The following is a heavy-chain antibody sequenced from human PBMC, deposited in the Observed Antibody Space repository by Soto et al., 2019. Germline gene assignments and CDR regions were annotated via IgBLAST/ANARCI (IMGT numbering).Heavy chain of an antibody. CDR1: GGSISSGGYY. CDR2: IYYSGST. Sequence: PSETLSLTCTVSGGSISSGGYYLSWIRQHPGKGLEWIGYIYYSGSTYYNPSLKSRVTISVDTSKNQFSLKLSSVTAADTAVYYCARDDGMDAFDSWGQGTMVT. CDR3: ARDDGMDAFDS. V-gene: IGHV4-31*03. J-gene: IGHJ3*02.